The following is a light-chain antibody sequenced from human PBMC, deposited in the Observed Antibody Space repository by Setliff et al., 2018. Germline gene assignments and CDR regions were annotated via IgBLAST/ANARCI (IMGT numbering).Light chain of an antibody. CDR3: QQLNSYPLT. CDR1: QGISSY. V-gene: IGKV1-9*01. CDR2: GAS. J-gene: IGKJ4*01. Sequence: DIQLTQSPSFLSASVGDRVTITCRASQGISSYLAWYQQKPGKAPKLLIYGASTLQSGVPSRFSGSGSGTEFTLTISSLQPEDFATYYCQQLNSYPLTVGGGTKVDIK.